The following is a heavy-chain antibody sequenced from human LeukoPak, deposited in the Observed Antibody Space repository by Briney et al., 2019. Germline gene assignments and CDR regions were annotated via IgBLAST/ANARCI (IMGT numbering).Heavy chain of an antibody. CDR1: GGTFSSYA. Sequence: SVKVSCKASGGTFSSYAISWVRQAPGQGLEWMGGIIPIFGTANYAQKFQGRVTITADKSTSTAYMELSSLRSEDTAVYYCASQRYSDWSDYYYYMDVWGKGTTVTVSS. J-gene: IGHJ6*03. V-gene: IGHV1-69*06. D-gene: IGHD3-9*01. CDR2: IIPIFGTA. CDR3: ASQRYSDWSDYYYYMDV.